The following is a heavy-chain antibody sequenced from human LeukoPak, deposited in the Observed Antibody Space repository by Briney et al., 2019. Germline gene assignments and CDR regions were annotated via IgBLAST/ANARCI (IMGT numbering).Heavy chain of an antibody. D-gene: IGHD5-18*01. CDR2: INHSGGT. V-gene: IGHV4-34*01. J-gene: IGHJ6*03. CDR1: GGSFSGYY. Sequence: PSETLSLTCAVYGGSFSGYYWSWIRQPPGKGLEWIGEINHSGGTNYNPSLKSRVTISVDTSKNQFSLKLSSVTAADTAVYYCARILRGYSYGLQKKYYYYCYMDVWGKGTTVTVSS. CDR3: ARILRGYSYGLQKKYYYYCYMDV.